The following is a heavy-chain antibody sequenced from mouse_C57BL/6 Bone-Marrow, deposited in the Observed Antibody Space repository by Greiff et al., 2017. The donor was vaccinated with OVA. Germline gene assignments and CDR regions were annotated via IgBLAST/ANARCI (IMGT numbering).Heavy chain of an antibody. Sequence: QQSGAELVRPGASVKLSCTASGFNIKDDYMHWVKQRPEQGLEWIGWIDPENGDTEYASKFQGKATITADTSSNTAYLQLSSLTSEDTAVYYCTKGDYDGFDYWGQGTTLTVSS. V-gene: IGHV14-4*01. D-gene: IGHD2-4*01. CDR2: IDPENGDT. CDR3: TKGDYDGFDY. J-gene: IGHJ2*01. CDR1: GFNIKDDY.